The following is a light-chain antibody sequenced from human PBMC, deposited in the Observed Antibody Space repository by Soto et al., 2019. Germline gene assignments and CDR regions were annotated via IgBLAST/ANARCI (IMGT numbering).Light chain of an antibody. Sequence: EIVMTHSPETQSHSSGDAPELCCXXSQSVGSRVAWYQQKFGQPPRLLIYETSTRANGIPARFSGSGSGTDFTLSISSLQPGDVGIYSCQQYHTWPPITFGQGTRLEIK. CDR1: QSVGSR. V-gene: IGKV3-15*01. J-gene: IGKJ5*01. CDR2: ETS. CDR3: QQYHTWPPIT.